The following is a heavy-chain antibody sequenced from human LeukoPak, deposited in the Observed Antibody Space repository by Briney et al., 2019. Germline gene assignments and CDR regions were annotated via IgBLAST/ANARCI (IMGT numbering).Heavy chain of an antibody. J-gene: IGHJ4*02. CDR1: GYSISSGYY. V-gene: IGHV4-38-2*01. CDR2: IYHSGST. D-gene: IGHD6-19*01. Sequence: SETLSLTCAVSGYSISSGYYWGWIRKPPGKGLEWIGSIYHSGSTYYNPSLKSRVTISVDTSKNQFSLKLSSVTAADTAVYYCARLIAVAGTNLWGQGTLVTVSS. CDR3: ARLIAVAGTNL.